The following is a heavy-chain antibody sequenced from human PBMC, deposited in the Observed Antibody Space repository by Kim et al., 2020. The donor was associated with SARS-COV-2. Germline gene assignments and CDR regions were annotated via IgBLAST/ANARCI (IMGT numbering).Heavy chain of an antibody. V-gene: IGHV6-1*01. Sequence: DYTVSVRSRITINSAPSKNQFSLQLNSVTPEDTAVYYCASDTPGQKGFDIWGQGTMVTVSS. J-gene: IGHJ3*02. CDR3: ASDTPGQKGFDI.